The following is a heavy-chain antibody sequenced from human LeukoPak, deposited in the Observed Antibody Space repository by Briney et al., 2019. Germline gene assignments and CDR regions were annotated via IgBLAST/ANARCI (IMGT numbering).Heavy chain of an antibody. CDR3: ARWAVAVAGFDY. Sequence: ASVKVSCKASGGTFSSYAISWVRQAPGQGLEWMGGIIPIFGTANYAQKFQGRVTITADESTSTAYMELSSLRSEDTAVYYCARWAVAVAGFDYWGQGTLVTVSS. V-gene: IGHV1-69*13. CDR2: IIPIFGTA. J-gene: IGHJ4*02. D-gene: IGHD6-19*01. CDR1: GGTFSSYA.